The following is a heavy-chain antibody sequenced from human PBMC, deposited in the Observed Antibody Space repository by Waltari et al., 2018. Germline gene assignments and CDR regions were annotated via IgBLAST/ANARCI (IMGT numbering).Heavy chain of an antibody. CDR1: GFPFRSYC. D-gene: IGHD3-3*01. J-gene: IGHJ4*02. V-gene: IGHV3-30*18. Sequence: QVHLVESGGGVVQPGRSLSPSCAASGFPFRSYCMHWVRQAPGKGVERVAIISNDGSKKYYVDSVKGRFTISRDNSKSTLYLQMNSLRAQDTAVYYCAKDDTTIFGVGIDNWGQGTLVTVSS. CDR2: ISNDGSKK. CDR3: AKDDTTIFGVGIDN.